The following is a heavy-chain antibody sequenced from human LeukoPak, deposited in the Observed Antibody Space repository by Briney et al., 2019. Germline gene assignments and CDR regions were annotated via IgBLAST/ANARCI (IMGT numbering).Heavy chain of an antibody. CDR3: ARDRGGGAILYYFDY. D-gene: IGHD3-10*01. Sequence: PGGSLRLSCAASGFTFSSYSMNWVRQAPGKGLEWVSSISSSSSYIYYADSVKGRFTISRDNAKNSLYLQMNSERAKDTAVYYCARDRGGGAILYYFDYWGQGTLVTVSS. CDR2: ISSSSSYI. CDR1: GFTFSSYS. J-gene: IGHJ4*02. V-gene: IGHV3-21*01.